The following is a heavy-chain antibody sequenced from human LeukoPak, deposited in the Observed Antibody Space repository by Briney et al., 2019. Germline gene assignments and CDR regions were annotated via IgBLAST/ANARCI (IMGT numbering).Heavy chain of an antibody. CDR2: IHYSGST. D-gene: IGHD4-23*01. Sequence: SETLSLTCTVSGGSISGYYWSWIRQPPGQGLEWIGYIHYSGSTNYNPSLKSRVTISLDMSKNQFSLKLNSVTAADTAVYYCAREGRWRPDWFDPWGQGTLVTVSS. J-gene: IGHJ5*02. V-gene: IGHV4-59*01. CDR3: AREGRWRPDWFDP. CDR1: GGSISGYY.